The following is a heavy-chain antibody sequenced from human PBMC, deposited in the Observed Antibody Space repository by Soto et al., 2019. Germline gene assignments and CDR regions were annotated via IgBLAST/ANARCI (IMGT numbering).Heavy chain of an antibody. CDR1: GFTFSSYA. V-gene: IGHV3-30*03. D-gene: IGHD3-22*01. CDR3: SRGTYYPQSSGLHADY. J-gene: IGHJ4*02. Sequence: GGSLRLSCAASGFTFSSYAMSWVRQAPGKGLEWVAIISSDGHHQFYLDNLRGRFTVSRDNSKNTLYLQMNSLRPEDTAVYYCSRGTYYPQSSGLHADYWGPGTVVTVS. CDR2: ISSDGHHQ.